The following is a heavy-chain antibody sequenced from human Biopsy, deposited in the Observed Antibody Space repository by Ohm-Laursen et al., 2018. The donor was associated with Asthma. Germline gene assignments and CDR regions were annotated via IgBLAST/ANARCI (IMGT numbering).Heavy chain of an antibody. Sequence: SLRLSCAASGFVFRSHAMHWVRQAPGKGLEWVAVVSYDGGVAHYADSMKGRFTISRDNAKSTLYLQMNRLRTDDTAVYYCAKRRGYSDLTDFDHWGQGTLVAVSS. CDR3: AKRRGYSDLTDFDH. CDR1: GFVFRSHA. D-gene: IGHD3-3*01. V-gene: IGHV3-30*18. CDR2: VSYDGGVA. J-gene: IGHJ4*02.